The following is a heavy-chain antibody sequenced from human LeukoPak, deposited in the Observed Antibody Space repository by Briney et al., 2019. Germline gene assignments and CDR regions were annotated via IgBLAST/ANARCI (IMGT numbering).Heavy chain of an antibody. CDR2: ISAYNGNT. CDR3: ARGGRITFRGVIAFPLDY. J-gene: IGHJ4*02. CDR1: GYTFTSYG. Sequence: GASVKVSCKASGYTFTSYGISWVRQAPGQGLEWMGWISAYNGNTNYAQKLQGRVTMTTDTSTSTAYMELRSLRSDDTAVYYCARGGRITFRGVIAFPLDYWGQGTLVTVSS. D-gene: IGHD3-16*02. V-gene: IGHV1-18*01.